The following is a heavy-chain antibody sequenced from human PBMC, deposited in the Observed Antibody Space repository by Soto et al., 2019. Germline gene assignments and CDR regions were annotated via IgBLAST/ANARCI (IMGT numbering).Heavy chain of an antibody. J-gene: IGHJ5*02. V-gene: IGHV4-30-4*01. Sequence: LSLTCTVSGGSISSGDYYWSWIRHPPGKGLEWIGYIYYSGSTYYNPSLKSRVTISVDTSKNQFSLKLSSVTAADTAVYYCARAGSIAAMNWFDPWGQGTLVTVSS. CDR1: GGSISSGDYY. D-gene: IGHD6-6*01. CDR3: ARAGSIAAMNWFDP. CDR2: IYYSGST.